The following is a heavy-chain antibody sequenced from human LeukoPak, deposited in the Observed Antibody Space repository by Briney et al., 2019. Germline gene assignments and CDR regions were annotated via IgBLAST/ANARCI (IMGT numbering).Heavy chain of an antibody. CDR1: GGSISSSSYY. Sequence: SETLSLTCTVSGGSISSSSYYWGWIRQPPGKGLEWLGSIYYSGSTYYNPSLKSRVTISVDTSKNQFSLKLSSVTAADTAVYYCARQTDRGARGYFDYWGQGTLVTVSS. CDR3: ARQTDRGARGYFDY. V-gene: IGHV4-39*01. CDR2: IYYSGST. D-gene: IGHD3-10*01. J-gene: IGHJ4*02.